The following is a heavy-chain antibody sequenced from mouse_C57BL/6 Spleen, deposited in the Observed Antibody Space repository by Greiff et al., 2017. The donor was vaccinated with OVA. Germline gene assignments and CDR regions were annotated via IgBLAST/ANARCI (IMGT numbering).Heavy chain of an antibody. CDR3: TGGAAQTY. J-gene: IGHJ3*01. D-gene: IGHD3-2*02. V-gene: IGHV1-15*01. Sequence: VKLMESGAELVRPGASVTLSCKASGYTFTDYEMHWVKQTPVHGLEWIGAIDPETGGTAYNQKFKGKAILTADKSSSTAYMELRSLTSEDSAVYYCTGGAAQTYWGQGTLVTVSA. CDR1: GYTFTDYE. CDR2: IDPETGGT.